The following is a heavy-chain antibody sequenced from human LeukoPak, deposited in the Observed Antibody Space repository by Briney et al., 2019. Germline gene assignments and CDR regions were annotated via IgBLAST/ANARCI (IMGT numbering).Heavy chain of an antibody. Sequence: GASVKVSCKASGYTFTSYGISGVRQAPGQGLEWMGWISAYNGNTNYAQKLQGRVTMTTDTSTSTAYMELKSLRSDDPAVYYCARDSSRSDFWSGASDYWGQGTLVTVSS. CDR1: GYTFTSYG. V-gene: IGHV1-18*01. CDR2: ISAYNGNT. CDR3: ARDSSRSDFWSGASDY. D-gene: IGHD3-3*01. J-gene: IGHJ4*02.